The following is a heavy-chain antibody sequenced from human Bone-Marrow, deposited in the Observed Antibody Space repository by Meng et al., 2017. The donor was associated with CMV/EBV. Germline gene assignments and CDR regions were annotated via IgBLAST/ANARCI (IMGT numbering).Heavy chain of an antibody. J-gene: IGHJ4*02. Sequence: SETLSLTCTVSGGSISSSSYYWGWIRQPPGKGLEWIGSIYYSGSTYYNPSLKSRVTISVDTSKNQFSLKLSSVTAADTAVYYCSSPQQLVHRGDYWGQGTLVTVSS. V-gene: IGHV4-39*01. CDR2: IYYSGST. CDR3: SSPQQLVHRGDY. CDR1: GGSISSSSYY. D-gene: IGHD6-13*01.